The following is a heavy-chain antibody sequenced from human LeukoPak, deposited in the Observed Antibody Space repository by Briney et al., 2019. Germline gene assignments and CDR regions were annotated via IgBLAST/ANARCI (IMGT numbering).Heavy chain of an antibody. D-gene: IGHD4-17*01. CDR2: IYTSGST. V-gene: IGHV4-4*09. J-gene: IGHJ6*02. Sequence: RPSETLSLTCTVSGGSISSYYWSWIRQPPGKGLEWIGYIYTSGSTNYNPSLKSRVTMSVDTSKNQFSLKLSSVTAADTAVYYCAREVATTVTFYYYYYGMDVWGQGTTVTVSS. CDR3: AREVATTVTFYYYYYGMDV. CDR1: GGSISSYY.